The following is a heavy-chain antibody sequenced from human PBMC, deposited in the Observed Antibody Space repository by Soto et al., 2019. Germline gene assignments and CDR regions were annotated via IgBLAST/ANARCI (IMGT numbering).Heavy chain of an antibody. V-gene: IGHV3-23*01. J-gene: IGHJ3*01. Sequence: QLFESGGGLVQPGGSLRLSCVASGFDYGRFAMTWVRQAPGKGLEWVSGTSGNGGDTYYVDSVRGRFTISRDNPKNTLYLQMNSLRVEDTAVYCCAKIYDFWSRHHDSFDVWGQGTSVTVSS. CDR3: AKIYDFWSRHHDSFDV. CDR1: GFDYGRFA. CDR2: TSGNGGDT. D-gene: IGHD3-3*01.